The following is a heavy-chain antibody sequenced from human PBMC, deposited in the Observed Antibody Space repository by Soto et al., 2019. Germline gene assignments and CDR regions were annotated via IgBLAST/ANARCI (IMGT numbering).Heavy chain of an antibody. J-gene: IGHJ6*03. CDR2: INPNSGGT. CDR3: ARDYGSGSYYNRRDYYYYMDV. D-gene: IGHD3-10*01. CDR1: GYTFTGYY. Sequence: ASVKVSCKASGYTFTGYYMHWVRQAPGQGLEWMGWINPNSGGTNYAQKFQGWVTMTRDTSISTAYMELSRLRSDDTAVYYCARDYGSGSYYNRRDYYYYMDVWGKGTTVTVSS. V-gene: IGHV1-2*04.